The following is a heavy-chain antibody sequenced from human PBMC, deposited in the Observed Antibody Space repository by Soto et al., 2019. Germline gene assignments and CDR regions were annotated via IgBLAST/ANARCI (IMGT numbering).Heavy chain of an antibody. V-gene: IGHV4-59*01. CDR1: GCSISSYY. J-gene: IGHJ6*02. CDR2: NYYSGST. D-gene: IGHD3-3*01. Sequence: SETLSLTCTVSGCSISSYYWSWIGQPPGKGLEWMGYNYYSGSTNYNPSLKSRVTVSVDTSKKQYSLKLSSVTAADTVVYYCERARYYDFWRGFGYYYYYGMDVWGQGTTVTVSS. CDR3: ERARYYDFWRGFGYYYYYGMDV.